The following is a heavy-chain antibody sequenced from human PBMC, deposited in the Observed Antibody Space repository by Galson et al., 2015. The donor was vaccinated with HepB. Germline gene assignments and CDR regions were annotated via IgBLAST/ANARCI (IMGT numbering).Heavy chain of an antibody. D-gene: IGHD1-26*01. Sequence: SETLSLTCAFYGGSLSGYYWSWIRQPPGKGLEWIGEINDGGDTNYNPSLKRRVTISVDTSKKQFSLKLSSVTAADTAVYYCARLYSRKSWDWFDPWGQGTLVTVSS. CDR3: ARLYSRKSWDWFDP. CDR2: INDGGDT. V-gene: IGHV4-34*01. J-gene: IGHJ5*02. CDR1: GGSLSGYY.